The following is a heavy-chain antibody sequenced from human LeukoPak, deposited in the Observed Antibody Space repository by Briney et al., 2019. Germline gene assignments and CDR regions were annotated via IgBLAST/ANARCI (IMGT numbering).Heavy chain of an antibody. Sequence: AASVKVSCKASGGTFSSYAISWVRQAPGQGLEWMGRIIPILGIANYAQKFQGRVTISADKSTSITADKSTSTAYMELSSLRSEDTAVYYCARVFRVGGYSYGYGYWGQGTLVTASS. CDR2: IIPILGIA. J-gene: IGHJ4*02. V-gene: IGHV1-69*04. CDR3: ARVFRVGGYSYGYGY. CDR1: GGTFSSYA. D-gene: IGHD5-18*01.